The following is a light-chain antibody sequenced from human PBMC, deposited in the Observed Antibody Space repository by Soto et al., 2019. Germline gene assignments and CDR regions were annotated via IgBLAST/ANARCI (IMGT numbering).Light chain of an antibody. CDR1: SSNLGAGYD. V-gene: IGLV1-40*01. J-gene: IGLJ1*01. CDR3: QSYDYSLNGSGV. Sequence: QAVVTQPPSVSGAPGQRVTISCTGSSSNLGAGYDVHWYQQLPGTAPKLLIYGNTNRPSGVPDRFSGSKSGTSASLAITGLQAEDEADYYCQSYDYSLNGSGVFGTGTKVTVL. CDR2: GNT.